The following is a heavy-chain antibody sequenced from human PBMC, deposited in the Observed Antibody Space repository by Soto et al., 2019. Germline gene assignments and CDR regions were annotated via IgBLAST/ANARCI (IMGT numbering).Heavy chain of an antibody. CDR2: IIPIFGTA. CDR3: ARGRSSGWLSGFDP. D-gene: IGHD6-19*01. Sequence: GASVKVSCKASGGTFSSYAISWVRQAPGQGLEWMGGIIPIFGTANYAQKFQGRVTITADESTSTAYMELSSLRSEDTAVYYCARGRSSGWLSGFDPWGQGTLVTVSS. V-gene: IGHV1-69*13. J-gene: IGHJ5*02. CDR1: GGTFSSYA.